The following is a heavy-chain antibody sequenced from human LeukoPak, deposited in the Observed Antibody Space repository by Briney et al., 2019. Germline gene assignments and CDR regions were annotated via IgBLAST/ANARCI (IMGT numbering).Heavy chain of an antibody. Sequence: GSLRLSCAGSGFTFSSYWMHWVRQAPGKGLVWVSRISIDASSTTYADSVKGRFTISRDNAKDTLYLQVNSLRAEDTAVYYCTGHHQAYSRTYWGQGTLVTVSS. CDR2: ISIDASST. J-gene: IGHJ4*02. D-gene: IGHD4-11*01. CDR1: GFTFSSYW. V-gene: IGHV3-74*01. CDR3: TGHHQAYSRTY.